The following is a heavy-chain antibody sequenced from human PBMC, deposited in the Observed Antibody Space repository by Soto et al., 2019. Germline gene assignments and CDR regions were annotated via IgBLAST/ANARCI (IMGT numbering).Heavy chain of an antibody. J-gene: IGHJ4*02. CDR2: ISGSGGST. D-gene: IGHD3-22*01. CDR1: GFTFSSYA. CDR3: AKDGGYYYDSSGYYDY. V-gene: IGHV3-23*01. Sequence: EVQLLESGGGLVQPGGSLRLSCAASGFTFSSYAMSWVRQAPGKGLEWVSAISGSGGSTYYADSVKGRFTISRDNSKNTLYLQMYSLRAEDTAVYYCAKDGGYYYDSSGYYDYWGQGTLVTVSS.